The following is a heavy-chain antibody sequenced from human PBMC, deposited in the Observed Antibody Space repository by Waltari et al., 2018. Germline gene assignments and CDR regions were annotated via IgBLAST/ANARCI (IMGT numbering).Heavy chain of an antibody. V-gene: IGHV3-23*01. CDR3: AILLGRGY. Sequence: EVQLLESGGGLVQPGGSLRLSCAASGFTFRTYAMSWVRQAPGKGLEWVSSISGSGDSTYYADSGKGRVTISRDNSKNTLYLQMNSLRAEDTAVYYCAILLGRGYWGQGTLVTVSS. CDR1: GFTFRTYA. CDR2: ISGSGDST. D-gene: IGHD3-10*01. J-gene: IGHJ4*02.